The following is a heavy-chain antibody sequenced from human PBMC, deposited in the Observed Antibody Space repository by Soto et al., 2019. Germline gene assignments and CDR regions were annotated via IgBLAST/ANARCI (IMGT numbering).Heavy chain of an antibody. CDR1: GYTITRYG. V-gene: IGHV1-18*01. CDR2: ISAYNGNT. Sequence: ASVKVSCKTSGYTITRYGVSWVRQAPGQGLEWMGWISAYNGNTNYAQKLQGRVTMTTDTSTSTAYMELRSLRSDDTALYYCARDSGYGHPLSYNWFDPWGQGTLVTVSS. CDR3: ARDSGYGHPLSYNWFDP. J-gene: IGHJ5*02. D-gene: IGHD5-12*01.